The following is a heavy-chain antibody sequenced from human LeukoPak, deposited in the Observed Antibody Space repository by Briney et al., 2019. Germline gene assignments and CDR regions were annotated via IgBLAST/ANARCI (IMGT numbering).Heavy chain of an antibody. CDR2: IIPIFGTA. J-gene: IGHJ4*02. CDR1: GGTFSSYA. Sequence: SVKVSCKASGGTFSSYAISWVRRAPGQGLEWMGGIIPIFGTANYAQKFQGRVTITADKSTSTAYMELSSLRSEDTAVYYCARFSNPDILTGYYVYWGQGTLVTVSS. V-gene: IGHV1-69*06. D-gene: IGHD3-9*01. CDR3: ARFSNPDILTGYYVY.